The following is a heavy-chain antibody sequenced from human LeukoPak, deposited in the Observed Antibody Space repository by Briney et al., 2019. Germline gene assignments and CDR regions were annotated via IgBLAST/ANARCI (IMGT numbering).Heavy chain of an antibody. J-gene: IGHJ4*02. CDR1: GFTFSSYG. D-gene: IGHD3-10*01. CDR2: IWYDGSNK. Sequence: GRSLRLSCAASGFTFSSYGMHWVRQAPGKGLEWVAVIWYDGSNKYYADSVKGRLTISRDNSKNTLYLQMNSLRAEDTAVYYCARDSNYYGSGSYLRYWGQGTLVTVSS. CDR3: ARDSNYYGSGSYLRY. V-gene: IGHV3-33*01.